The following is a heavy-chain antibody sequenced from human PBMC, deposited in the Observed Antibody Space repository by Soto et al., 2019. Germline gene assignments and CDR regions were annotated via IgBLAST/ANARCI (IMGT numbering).Heavy chain of an antibody. CDR3: ARYHGEVNWLDP. CDR2: IYYSGST. Sequence: SETLSLTCTVSGGSISSGDYYWSWIRQPPGKGLEWIGYIYYSGSTYYNPSLKSRVTISVDTSKNQFSLKLSSVTAADTAVYYCARYHGEVNWLDPWGQGTLVTVYS. J-gene: IGHJ5*02. CDR1: GGSISSGDYY. D-gene: IGHD3-10*01. V-gene: IGHV4-30-4*01.